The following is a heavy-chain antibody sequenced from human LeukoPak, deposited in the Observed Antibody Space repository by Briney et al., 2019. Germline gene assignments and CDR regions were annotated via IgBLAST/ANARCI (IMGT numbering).Heavy chain of an antibody. V-gene: IGHV5-51*01. Sequence: GESLKISCKGSGYSFTSYWIGWVRQMPGKGLEWMGIIYPGDSDTRYSSSFQGQVTISADKSISTAYLQWSSLKASDTAMYYCARRSWPAGSSGWYLDYWGQGTLVTVSS. D-gene: IGHD6-19*01. CDR1: GYSFTSYW. CDR3: ARRSWPAGSSGWYLDY. CDR2: IYPGDSDT. J-gene: IGHJ4*02.